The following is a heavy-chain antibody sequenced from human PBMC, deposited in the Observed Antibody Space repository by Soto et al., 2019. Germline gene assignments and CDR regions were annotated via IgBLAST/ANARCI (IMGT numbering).Heavy chain of an antibody. V-gene: IGHV3-21*01. Sequence: WWSLRLSCSASVFTFSRYSMNWFRQAPGKGLEWVSYISTSTDYIYYADSVRGRFTISRDNAKNSLYLQMNSLRAEDTAVYYCARGVSDYYDSSGYMDYWGQGTLVTVSS. J-gene: IGHJ4*02. D-gene: IGHD3-22*01. CDR3: ARGVSDYYDSSGYMDY. CDR1: VFTFSRYS. CDR2: ISTSTDYI.